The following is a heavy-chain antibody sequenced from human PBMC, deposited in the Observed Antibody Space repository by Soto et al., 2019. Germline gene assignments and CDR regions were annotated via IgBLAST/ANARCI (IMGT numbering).Heavy chain of an antibody. CDR3: ARRSAAGTNDY. CDR1: GYRFISDW. D-gene: IGHD1-1*01. V-gene: IGHV5-51*01. Sequence: PGDSLKISCQGSGYRFISDWIAWVRQRPGQGLEWMGIFYPGDPDVRYSPSFQGQVSMSADKSINTAYLEWSSLKASDTAMYYCARRSAAGTNDYWGQGTLVTVSS. CDR2: FYPGDPDV. J-gene: IGHJ4*02.